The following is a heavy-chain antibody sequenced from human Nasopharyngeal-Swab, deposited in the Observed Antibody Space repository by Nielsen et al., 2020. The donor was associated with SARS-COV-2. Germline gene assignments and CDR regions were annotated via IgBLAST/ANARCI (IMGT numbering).Heavy chain of an antibody. CDR2: LYNSGST. CDR3: ARRSLLWFGELSPFDY. J-gene: IGHJ4*02. Sequence: SETLSLTCTVSGGSISSYYCSWIRQSPGQGLEWIGYLYNSGSTYYNPSLKSRVTMSVDTSKNQFSLKLSSVTAADTAVYYCARRSLLWFGELSPFDYWGQGTLVTVSS. D-gene: IGHD3-10*01. V-gene: IGHV4-59*04. CDR1: GGSISSYY.